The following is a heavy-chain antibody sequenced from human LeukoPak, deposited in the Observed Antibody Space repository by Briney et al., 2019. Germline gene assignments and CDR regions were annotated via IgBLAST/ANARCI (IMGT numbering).Heavy chain of an antibody. V-gene: IGHV1-3*01. Sequence: KFQGRVTITRDTSASTAYMELSSLRSEDTAVYYCARVQTYCSGGSCYGWDYWGQGTLVTVSS. D-gene: IGHD2-15*01. J-gene: IGHJ4*02. CDR3: ARVQTYCSGGSCYGWDY.